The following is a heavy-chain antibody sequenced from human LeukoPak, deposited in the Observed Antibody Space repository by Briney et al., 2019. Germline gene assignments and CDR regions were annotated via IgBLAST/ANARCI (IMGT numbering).Heavy chain of an antibody. CDR1: RITLSNYG. CDR2: IRERGSRT. J-gene: IGHJ4*02. Sequence: GRSLRLSCAVSRITLSNYGTSWVRQAPGNGLEWDAGIRERGSRTKDADSEKGRFTISRDNSKNTLYLQMNSLRAKDTAVYFCAKRGVVIRVFLVGFHKEAYYFDSWGQGALVTVSS. D-gene: IGHD3-10*01. V-gene: IGHV3-23*01. CDR3: AKRGVVIRVFLVGFHKEAYYFDS.